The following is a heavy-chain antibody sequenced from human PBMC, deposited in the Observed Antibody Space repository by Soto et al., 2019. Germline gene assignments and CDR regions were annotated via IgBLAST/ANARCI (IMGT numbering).Heavy chain of an antibody. CDR3: ARDFYDSGRGYFDY. Sequence: LRLSCAASGFTFSSYAMHWVRQAPGKGLEWVAVISYDGSNKYYADSVKGRFTISRDNSKNTLYLQMNSLRAEDTAVYYCARDFYDSGRGYFDYWGQGTLVTVSS. J-gene: IGHJ4*02. CDR2: ISYDGSNK. CDR1: GFTFSSYA. V-gene: IGHV3-30-3*01. D-gene: IGHD3-22*01.